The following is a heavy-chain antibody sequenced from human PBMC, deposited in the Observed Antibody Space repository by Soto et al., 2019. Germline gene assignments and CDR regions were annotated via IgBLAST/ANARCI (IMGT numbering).Heavy chain of an antibody. D-gene: IGHD3-3*01. V-gene: IGHV3-48*02. CDR1: GFTFSSNS. J-gene: IGHJ5*02. CDR3: VRVIWSGHLTSDL. Sequence: EVQVVESGGGLVQPGGSLRLSCAASGFTFSSNSMNWVRQAPGKGLEWISYISSSSSTIYADSVKGRFTISRDNAKNSLYLQMNSLRDEDTAVYNCVRVIWSGHLTSDLWGQGSLVTVSS. CDR2: ISSSSSTI.